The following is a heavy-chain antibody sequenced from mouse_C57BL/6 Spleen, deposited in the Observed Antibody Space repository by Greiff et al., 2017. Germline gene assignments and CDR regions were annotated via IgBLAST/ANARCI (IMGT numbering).Heavy chain of an antibody. Sequence: VQLQQPGAELVKPGASVKMSCKASGYTFTSYWITWVKQRPGQGLEWIGDIYPGSGSTNYNEKFKSKATLTVDTSSSTAYMQLSSLTSEDSAVYYCAAYGSSYPAWFAYWGQGTLVTVSA. J-gene: IGHJ3*01. CDR1: GYTFTSYW. CDR3: AAYGSSYPAWFAY. V-gene: IGHV1-55*01. D-gene: IGHD1-1*01. CDR2: IYPGSGST.